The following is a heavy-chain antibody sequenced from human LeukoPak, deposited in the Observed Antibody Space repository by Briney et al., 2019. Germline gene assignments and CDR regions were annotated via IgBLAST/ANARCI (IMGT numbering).Heavy chain of an antibody. J-gene: IGHJ6*03. CDR2: INSNSGGP. D-gene: IGHD1-20*01. V-gene: IGHV1-2*02. CDR1: GYTFSDYY. Sequence: ASVKVSCKTSGYTFSDYYMHWVRQAPGQGLGWMGWINSNSGGPKYAQKFQGRVTMTRDTSISTAYMELSRLRSDDTAVYYCARGGYNWNPYYMDVWGKGTTVTVSS. CDR3: ARGGYNWNPYYMDV.